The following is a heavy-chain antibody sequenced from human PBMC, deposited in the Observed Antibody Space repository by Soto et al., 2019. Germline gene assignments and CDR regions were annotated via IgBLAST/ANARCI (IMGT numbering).Heavy chain of an antibody. J-gene: IGHJ4*01. CDR3: AKDRFGGYVSYYFDY. V-gene: IGHV1-69*04. D-gene: IGHD6-25*01. Sequence: SVKVSCKASGGTFSSYTISWVRQAPGQGLEWMGRIIPILGIANYAQKFQGRVTITADKSTSTAYMELSSLRSEDTAVYYCAKDRFGGYVSYYFDYWGHGTLVTVSS. CDR1: GGTFSSYT. CDR2: IIPILGIA.